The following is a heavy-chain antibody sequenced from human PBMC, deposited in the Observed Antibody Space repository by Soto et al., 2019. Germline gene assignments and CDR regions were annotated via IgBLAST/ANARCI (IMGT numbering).Heavy chain of an antibody. V-gene: IGHV4-30-4*01. CDR3: ARGSQSPYYYDSSGYYYWFDP. CDR2: IYYSGST. D-gene: IGHD3-22*01. J-gene: IGHJ5*02. CDR1: GGSISSGDYC. Sequence: SETLSLTCTVSGGSISSGDYCWSWIRQPPGKGPEWIGYIYYSGSTYYNPSLKSRVTISADTSKNQFSLKLSSVTAADTAVYYCARGSQSPYYYDSSGYYYWFDPWGQGTLVTVSS.